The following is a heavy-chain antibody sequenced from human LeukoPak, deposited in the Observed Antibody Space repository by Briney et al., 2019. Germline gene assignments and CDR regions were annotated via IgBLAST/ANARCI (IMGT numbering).Heavy chain of an antibody. CDR3: ARMYSSSWYSFGY. Sequence: LETLSLTCAVYGGSFSGYYWSWIRQPPGKGLEWIGEINHSGSTNYNPSLKSRVTISVDTSKNQFSLKLSSVTAADTAVYYCARMYSSSWYSFGYWGQGTLVTVSS. D-gene: IGHD6-13*01. J-gene: IGHJ4*02. V-gene: IGHV4-34*01. CDR2: INHSGST. CDR1: GGSFSGYY.